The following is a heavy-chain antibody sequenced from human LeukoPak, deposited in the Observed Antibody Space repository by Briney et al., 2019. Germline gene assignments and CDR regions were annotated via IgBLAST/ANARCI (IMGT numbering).Heavy chain of an antibody. CDR1: GDSASSNTAA. V-gene: IGHV6-1*01. CDR3: ARAVKLDFDC. CDR2: TYYRSKWYD. D-gene: IGHD4-23*01. Sequence: QTLSLTCAISGDSASSNTAAWNWIRQSPSRGLEWLGRTYYRSKWYDDYAESVKSRITINPDTSKNQFSLQLNSLTPEDTAVYYCARAVKLDFDCWGQGTLVTVSS. J-gene: IGHJ4*02.